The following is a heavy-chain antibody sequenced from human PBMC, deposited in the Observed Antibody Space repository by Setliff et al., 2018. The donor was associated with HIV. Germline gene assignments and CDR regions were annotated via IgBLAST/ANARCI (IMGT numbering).Heavy chain of an antibody. D-gene: IGHD6-13*01. CDR3: ARGISPAAAGNWRYYYLDV. V-gene: IGHV4-38-2*02. CDR1: GHSTGGAFY. CDR2: IYHNGNT. Sequence: SETLSLTCTVSGHSTGGAFYWGWIRQSPGKGLEWIGTIYHNGNTFYPPPLESRITVSLDTSKKTFSLKIKSVTAADTAVYYRARGISPAAAGNWRYYYLDVWGKGTTVTVSS. J-gene: IGHJ6*03.